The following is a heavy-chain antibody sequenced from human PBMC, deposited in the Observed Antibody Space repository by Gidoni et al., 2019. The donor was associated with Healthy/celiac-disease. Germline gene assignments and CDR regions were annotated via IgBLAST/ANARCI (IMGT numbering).Heavy chain of an antibody. CDR3: ARASDYGDYVGFDY. J-gene: IGHJ4*02. Sequence: EVQLVESGGGLVQPGGSLRLSCAASGFTFSSYEMNWVRQAPGKGLEWVSYISSSGSTIYYADSVKGRFTISRDNAKNSLYLQMNSLRAEDTAVYYCARASDYGDYVGFDYWGQGTLVTVSS. CDR2: ISSSGSTI. CDR1: GFTFSSYE. V-gene: IGHV3-48*03. D-gene: IGHD4-17*01.